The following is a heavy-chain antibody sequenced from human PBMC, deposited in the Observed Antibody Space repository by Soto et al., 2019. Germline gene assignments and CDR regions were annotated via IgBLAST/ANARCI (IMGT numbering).Heavy chain of an antibody. CDR2: ISYDGSNK. CDR1: GFTFSSYG. J-gene: IGHJ6*01. V-gene: IGHV3-30*18. D-gene: IGHD2-15*01. CDR3: AKDLLPAGSCSGGSWQHPGGGPLSYYYGMDD. Sequence: GGSLRLSCAASGFTFSSYGMHWVRQAPGKGLEWVAVISYDGSNKYYADSVKGRFTISRDNSKNTLYLQMNSVRTEDTAVYYCAKDLLPAGSCSGGSWQHPGGGPLSYYYGMDDWGQGTTFTVSS.